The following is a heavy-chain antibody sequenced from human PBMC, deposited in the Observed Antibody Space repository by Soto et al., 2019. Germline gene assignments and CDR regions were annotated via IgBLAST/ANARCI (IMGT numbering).Heavy chain of an antibody. D-gene: IGHD3-3*01. V-gene: IGHV3-7*01. CDR3: ARAAVRDAYIGD. CDR1: GFTFTSYW. CDR2: IKQDGSAK. Sequence: EVQLVESGGGLVQPGGSLRLSCAASGFTFTSYWMSWVRQAPGKGLEWVANIKQDGSAKNYVDSVKGRFTILRDNARNSLYLQMNSLRGEDTAVYYCARAAVRDAYIGDWGQGTLVTVSS. J-gene: IGHJ4*02.